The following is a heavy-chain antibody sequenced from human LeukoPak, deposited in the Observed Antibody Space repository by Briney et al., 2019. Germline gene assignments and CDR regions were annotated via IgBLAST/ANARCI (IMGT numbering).Heavy chain of an antibody. CDR1: GLTFSSYG. J-gene: IGHJ4*02. Sequence: GGSLRLSCAASGLTFSSYGMHWVRQAPGKGLEWVAVISYDGSNKYYADSVKGRFTISRDNSKNTLYLQMNSLRAEDTAVYYCAKDTYYYDSSGDYWGQGTLVTVSS. V-gene: IGHV3-30*18. CDR3: AKDTYYYDSSGDY. D-gene: IGHD3-22*01. CDR2: ISYDGSNK.